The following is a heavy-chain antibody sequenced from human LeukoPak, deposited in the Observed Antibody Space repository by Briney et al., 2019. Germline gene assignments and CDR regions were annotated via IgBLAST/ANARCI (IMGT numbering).Heavy chain of an antibody. CDR2: IHSSGST. D-gene: IGHD3-10*01. V-gene: IGHV4-59*08. CDR3: ARGSGTRVFGMDV. Sequence: PSETLSLTCTVSDGSISTYYWSWIRQPPGKGLEWIGYIHSSGSTNYHPSLRSRVAISVDTSKNQFSLKLSSVTAADTAVYYCARGSGTRVFGMDVWGQGTTVTVSS. CDR1: DGSISTYY. J-gene: IGHJ6*02.